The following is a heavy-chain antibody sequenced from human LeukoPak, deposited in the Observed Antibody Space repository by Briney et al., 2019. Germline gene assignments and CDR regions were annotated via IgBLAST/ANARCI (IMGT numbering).Heavy chain of an antibody. Sequence: SVKVSCKASGYTFTSYGISWVRQAPGQGLEWMGGIIPIFGTANYAQKFQGRVTITTDESTSTAYMELSSLRSEDTAVYYCARGGITIFGVVKSGDAFDIWGQGTVVIVSS. CDR1: GYTFTSYG. J-gene: IGHJ3*02. CDR3: ARGGITIFGVVKSGDAFDI. CDR2: IIPIFGTA. D-gene: IGHD3-3*01. V-gene: IGHV1-69*05.